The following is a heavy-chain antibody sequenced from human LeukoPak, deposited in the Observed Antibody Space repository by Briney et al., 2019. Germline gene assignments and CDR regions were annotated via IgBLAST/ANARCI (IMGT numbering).Heavy chain of an antibody. V-gene: IGHV1-69*01. Sequence: GSSVKVSCKASGGTFSSYAISWVQQAPGQGLEWMGGIIPIFGTANYAQKFQGRVTITADESTSTAYMELSSLRSEDTAVYYCARAHPTDYYDSSVDPWGQGTLVTVSS. J-gene: IGHJ5*02. CDR3: ARAHPTDYYDSSVDP. CDR2: IIPIFGTA. D-gene: IGHD3-22*01. CDR1: GGTFSSYA.